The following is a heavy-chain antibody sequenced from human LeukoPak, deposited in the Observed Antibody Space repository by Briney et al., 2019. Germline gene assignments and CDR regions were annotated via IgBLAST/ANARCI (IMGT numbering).Heavy chain of an antibody. D-gene: IGHD3-9*01. CDR3: TTGTGYYNYYYYMDV. J-gene: IGHJ6*03. Sequence: PGGSLRLSCVASGFTFTNAWMTWVRQAPGKGLEWVGRIRTKTDGGTTDYAAPVKGRFTISRDDSKNTLYLQMNSLKTEDTAVYYCTTGTGYYNYYYYMDVWGKGTTVTVSS. CDR1: GFTFTNAW. CDR2: IRTKTDGGTT. V-gene: IGHV3-15*01.